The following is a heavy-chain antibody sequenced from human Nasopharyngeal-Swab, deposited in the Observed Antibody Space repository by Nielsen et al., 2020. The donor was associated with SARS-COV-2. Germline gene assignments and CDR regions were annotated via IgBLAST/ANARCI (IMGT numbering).Heavy chain of an antibody. CDR1: GFTFSTYS. D-gene: IGHD3-10*01. CDR3: AKDQYYYGSGSSWYYFDY. V-gene: IGHV3-21*01. J-gene: IGHJ4*02. Sequence: GGSLRLSCAVSGFTFSTYSMNWVRQAPGKGLEWVSSISTSSTFKHYADSMKGRFTISRDNAKSSLYLQMNSLRAEDTAVYYCAKDQYYYGSGSSWYYFDYWGQGTLVTVSS. CDR2: ISTSSTFK.